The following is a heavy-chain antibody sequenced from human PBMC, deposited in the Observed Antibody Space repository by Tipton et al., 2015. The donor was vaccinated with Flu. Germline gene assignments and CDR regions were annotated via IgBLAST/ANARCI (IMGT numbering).Heavy chain of an antibody. CDR3: ARAGYSSGWYRDYFAN. Sequence: QMQLVQSGAEVKKPGASVTVSCRSPDYNFNSHGISWVRQAPGRGLEWVAWISARNGNTNYAQNFRGRVTVTTDTSTRTDYLVLRSLKSDDTAVYFFARAGYSSGWYRDYFANWGQGTLVTVSS. CDR1: DYNFNSHG. J-gene: IGHJ4*02. V-gene: IGHV1-18*01. CDR2: ISARNGNT. D-gene: IGHD6-19*01.